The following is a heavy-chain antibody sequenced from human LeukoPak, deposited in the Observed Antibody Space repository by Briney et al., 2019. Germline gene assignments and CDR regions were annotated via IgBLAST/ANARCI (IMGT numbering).Heavy chain of an antibody. CDR3: SRDTGAFFI. D-gene: IGHD7-27*01. Sequence: SQTLSLTCALSGDIVSSNSAAWHWIRQSRARGVEWLGRRYYRSNLYNDYAVSVKSRITINPDTSKNQFSLQLNSVTPEDAAVYYCSRDTGAFFIWGQGTMVTVSS. V-gene: IGHV6-1*01. J-gene: IGHJ3*02. CDR2: RYYRSNLYN. CDR1: GDIVSSNSAA.